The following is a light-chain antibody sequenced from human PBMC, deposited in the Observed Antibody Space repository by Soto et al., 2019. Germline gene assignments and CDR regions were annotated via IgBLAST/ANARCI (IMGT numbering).Light chain of an antibody. J-gene: IGLJ1*01. CDR2: SNN. Sequence: QSALTQPPSASGTPGQRVTISCSGSSANIGSNTVNWYQQLPGTAPKLLIYSNNQRPSGVPDRFSGSKSGTSASLAISGLQSEDEADYYCASWDDTLNGGVFGAGTKGTVL. CDR1: SANIGSNT. V-gene: IGLV1-44*01. CDR3: ASWDDTLNGGV.